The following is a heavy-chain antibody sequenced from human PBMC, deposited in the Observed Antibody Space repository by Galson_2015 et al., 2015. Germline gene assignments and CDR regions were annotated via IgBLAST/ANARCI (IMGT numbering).Heavy chain of an antibody. CDR1: GFTFSSYA. CDR2: ISYDGSNK. CDR3: ARGGGGETLRKSPFDY. Sequence: SLRLSCAASGFTFSSYAMHWVRQAPGKGLEWVAVISYDGSNKYYADSVKGRFTISRDNSRDTLYLQMNSLRAEDTAVYYCARGGGGETLRKSPFDYWGQGTLVTVSS. J-gene: IGHJ4*02. V-gene: IGHV3-30-3*01. D-gene: IGHD3-16*01.